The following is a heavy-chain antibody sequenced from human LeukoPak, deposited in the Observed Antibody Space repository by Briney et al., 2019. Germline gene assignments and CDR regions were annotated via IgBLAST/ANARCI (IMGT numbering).Heavy chain of an antibody. Sequence: ASVKVSCKASGYTFTGYYMHWVRQAPGQGLEWMGWINPNSGGTNYAQKFQGRVTMTRDTSISTAYMELSRLRSDDTAVYYCARDKAVAGTYYYYYMDVWGKGTTVTVSS. CDR2: INPNSGGT. J-gene: IGHJ6*03. CDR3: ARDKAVAGTYYYYYMDV. D-gene: IGHD6-19*01. CDR1: GYTFTGYY. V-gene: IGHV1-2*02.